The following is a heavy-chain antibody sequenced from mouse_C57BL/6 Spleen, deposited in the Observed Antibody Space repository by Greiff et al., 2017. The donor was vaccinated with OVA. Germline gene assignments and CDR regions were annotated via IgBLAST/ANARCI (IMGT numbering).Heavy chain of an antibody. V-gene: IGHV7-3*01. Sequence: EVQLQESGGGLVQPGGSLSLSCAASGFTFTDYYMSWVRQPPGQALEWLGFIRNKANGYTTEYSASVKGRFTIYRDNSQSILYLQMDALRAEDSTTYYCARDSEDGYDVVWYFDVWGTGTTVTVSS. D-gene: IGHD2-2*01. CDR1: GFTFTDYY. CDR2: IRNKANGYTT. J-gene: IGHJ1*03. CDR3: ARDSEDGYDVVWYFDV.